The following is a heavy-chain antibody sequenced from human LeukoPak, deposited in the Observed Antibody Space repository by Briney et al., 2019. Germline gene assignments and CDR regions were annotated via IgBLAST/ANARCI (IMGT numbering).Heavy chain of an antibody. CDR3: ATICSSTSCHNCMDV. D-gene: IGHD2-2*02. Sequence: PSETLSLTCTVSGGPISSYYWSWIRQPPGKGLEWIGYIYYSGSTNYNPSLKGRVTISVDTSKNQFSLKLSSVTAADTAVYYCATICSSTSCHNCMDVWGKGTTVTVSS. CDR1: GGPISSYY. CDR2: IYYSGST. V-gene: IGHV4-59*01. J-gene: IGHJ6*03.